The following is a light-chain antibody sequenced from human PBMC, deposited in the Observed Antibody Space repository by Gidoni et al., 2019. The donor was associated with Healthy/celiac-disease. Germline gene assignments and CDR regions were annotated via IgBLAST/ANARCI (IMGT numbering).Light chain of an antibody. V-gene: IGKV3-11*01. Sequence: ELVFTPSPATLSLSPGERATLSCRASQSVSSYLAWYQQKPCQAPRLLIYDASNRATGSPARFSGRGSGTDFTRTISSLEPEDFAVYYCQQRSNGPRTFGQGTKVEI. CDR2: DAS. J-gene: IGKJ1*01. CDR1: QSVSSY. CDR3: QQRSNGPRT.